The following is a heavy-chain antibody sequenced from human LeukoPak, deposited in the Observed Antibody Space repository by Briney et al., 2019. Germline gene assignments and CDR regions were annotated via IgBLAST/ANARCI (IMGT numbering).Heavy chain of an antibody. V-gene: IGHV3-23*01. J-gene: IGHJ4*02. CDR3: AIGAVWFGESTLDY. D-gene: IGHD3-10*01. CDR2: ISGSGGST. CDR1: GFTFTSYA. Sequence: PGGSLRLSCAASGFTFTSYAMNWVRQAPGKGLEWVSAISGSGGSTYYADSVKGRFTISRDNSKNTLYLQMNSLRAEDTAVYYCAIGAVWFGESTLDYWGQGTLVTVSS.